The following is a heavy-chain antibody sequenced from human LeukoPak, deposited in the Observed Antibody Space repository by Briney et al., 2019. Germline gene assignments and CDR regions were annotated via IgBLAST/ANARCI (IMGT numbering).Heavy chain of an antibody. Sequence: PSETLSLTCAVYGGSFSGYYWSWIRQPPGKGLEWIGEINHSGSTNYNPSLKSRVTISVDTSKNQFSLKLSSVTAADTAVYYCARDAGYSSSWSFALFDYWGQGTLVTVSS. CDR1: GGSFSGYY. D-gene: IGHD6-13*01. CDR3: ARDAGYSSSWSFALFDY. CDR2: INHSGST. V-gene: IGHV4-34*01. J-gene: IGHJ4*02.